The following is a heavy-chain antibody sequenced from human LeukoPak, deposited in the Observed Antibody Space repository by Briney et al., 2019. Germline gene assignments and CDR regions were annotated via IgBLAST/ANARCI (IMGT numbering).Heavy chain of an antibody. J-gene: IGHJ6*02. CDR1: GYTFTSYG. CDR2: ISAYNGNT. Sequence: ASVKVSCKASGYTFTSYGISLVRQAPGQGLEWMGWISAYNGNTNYAQKLQGRVTMTTDTSTSTAYMELRSLRSDDTAVYYCARVTYYYDSSGYSRLDYYYGMDVWGQGTTVTVSS. CDR3: ARVTYYYDSSGYSRLDYYYGMDV. V-gene: IGHV1-18*01. D-gene: IGHD3-22*01.